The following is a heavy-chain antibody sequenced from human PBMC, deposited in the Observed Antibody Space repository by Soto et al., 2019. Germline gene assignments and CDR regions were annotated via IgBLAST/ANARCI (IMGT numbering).Heavy chain of an antibody. CDR1: GDTFNSSV. CDR2: IIPIIGVT. CDR3: ARESLGAKGADH. J-gene: IGHJ4*02. V-gene: IGHV1-69*17. Sequence: QVQLVQSGAEVKRPGSSVKVSCESSGDTFNSSVISWVRQAPGQGLEWMGGIIPIIGVTHYAQKFQGRVTMSALSSTGTAYMELTNLGFEDTALYYCARESLGAKGADHWVQGTLVTVSS. D-gene: IGHD3-16*01.